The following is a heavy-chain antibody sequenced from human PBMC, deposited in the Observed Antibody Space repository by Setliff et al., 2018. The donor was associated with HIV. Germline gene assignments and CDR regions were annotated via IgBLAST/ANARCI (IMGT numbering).Heavy chain of an antibody. CDR2: IYTTGGT. D-gene: IGHD6-13*01. J-gene: IGHJ4*02. V-gene: IGHV4-4*07. CDR1: GVSIPTNY. CDR3: ARSNPGITAGLLAY. Sequence: SETLSLTCNISGVSIPTNYWNWIRQPAGKGLEWIGRIYTTGGTNCNPALKSRVTMSIDTSKNQISLKLNSVTAADTATYYCARSNPGITAGLLAYWGPGTLVTVSS.